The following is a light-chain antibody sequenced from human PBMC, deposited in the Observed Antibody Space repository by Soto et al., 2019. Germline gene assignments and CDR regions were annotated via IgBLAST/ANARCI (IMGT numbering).Light chain of an antibody. CDR1: QSVSSSY. Sequence: ESVLTQSPGTLSLSPGERATLSCRASQSVSSSYLAWYQQKPGQAPRLLIYGTSSRATAIPDRFSGSGSGTDFTLTISRLEPEDFAVNYCQQYGSSSWTFGQGTKVDIK. CDR3: QQYGSSSWT. V-gene: IGKV3-20*01. CDR2: GTS. J-gene: IGKJ1*01.